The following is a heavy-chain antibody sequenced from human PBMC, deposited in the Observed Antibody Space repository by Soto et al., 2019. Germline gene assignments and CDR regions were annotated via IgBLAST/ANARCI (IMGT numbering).Heavy chain of an antibody. D-gene: IGHD3-3*01. V-gene: IGHV3-49*04. CDR3: TRRSGYYISGMDV. CDR2: IRSKAYGGTT. J-gene: IGHJ6*02. Sequence: GGALRLYCTASGFTFGDYAMSWVRQAPGKGLEWVGFIRSKAYGGTTEYAASVKGRFTISRDDSKSIAYLQMNSLKTADTAVYYCTRRSGYYISGMDVWGQGTTVTVSS. CDR1: GFTFGDYA.